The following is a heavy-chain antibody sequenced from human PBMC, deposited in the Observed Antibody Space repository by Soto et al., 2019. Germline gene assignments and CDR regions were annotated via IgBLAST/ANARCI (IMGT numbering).Heavy chain of an antibody. D-gene: IGHD3-3*01. V-gene: IGHV1-2*02. CDR2: MNPNSGST. J-gene: IGHJ6*02. CDR1: GYTFTGYY. Sequence: GASVKVSCKASGYTFTGYYIHWVRQAPGQGLEWMGWMNPNSGSTCYAQKFQGRVTMTRNTSISTAYMELSRLRSDDTAVYYCARAPYYDFWSDYHDSHYCCYGMDVLGQGTRVTVSS. CDR3: ARAPYYDFWSDYHDSHYCCYGMDV.